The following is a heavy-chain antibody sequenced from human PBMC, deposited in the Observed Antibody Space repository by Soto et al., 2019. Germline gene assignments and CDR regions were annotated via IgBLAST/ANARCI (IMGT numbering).Heavy chain of an antibody. J-gene: IGHJ4*02. CDR1: GFTFSSYA. CDR2: ISGSGGIT. V-gene: IGHV3-23*01. D-gene: IGHD2-8*01. Sequence: EVQLLESGGGLVQPGGSLRLSCAASGFTFSSYAMNWVRQAPGKGLEWVSGISGSGGITNYADSVKGRFTISRDTSKSTLYLQMNSLRAEDTAVYFCARPRSPYCSNGLCYHRGEAFDYWGQGALDAVSS. CDR3: ARPRSPYCSNGLCYHRGEAFDY.